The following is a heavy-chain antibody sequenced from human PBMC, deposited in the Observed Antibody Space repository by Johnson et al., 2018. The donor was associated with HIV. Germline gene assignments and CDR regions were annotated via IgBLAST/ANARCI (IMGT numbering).Heavy chain of an antibody. CDR1: GFTFSSYG. CDR3: AREELEPDVFDI. Sequence: QVQLVESGGGVVQPGKSLRLSCAASGFTFSSYGMHWVRQAPGKGLEWVAVISYDGSNKYYADSVKGRFTISRDNSKTTLYLQMNSLRAEDTAVYYCAREELEPDVFDIWGQGTMVTVSS. D-gene: IGHD1-1*01. CDR2: ISYDGSNK. J-gene: IGHJ3*02. V-gene: IGHV3-30*19.